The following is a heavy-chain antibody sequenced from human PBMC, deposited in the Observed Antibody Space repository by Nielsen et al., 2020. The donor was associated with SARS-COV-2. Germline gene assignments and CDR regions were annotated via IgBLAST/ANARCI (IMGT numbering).Heavy chain of an antibody. D-gene: IGHD2-2*01. V-gene: IGHV3-53*01. J-gene: IGHJ4*02. CDR3: VGRMPRNYFDY. CDR1: GFTVSSNY. CDR2: IYSGGST. Sequence: GGSLRLSCAASGFTVSSNYMSWVRQAPGKGLEWVSVIYSGGSTYYADSVKGRFTISRDNSKNTLYLQMNSLRAEDTAVYYCVGRMPRNYFDYWGQGTLVTVSS.